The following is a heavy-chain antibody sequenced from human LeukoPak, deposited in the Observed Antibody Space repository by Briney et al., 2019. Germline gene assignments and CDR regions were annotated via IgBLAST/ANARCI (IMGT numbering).Heavy chain of an antibody. CDR1: GFTFSTYA. V-gene: IGHV3-30-3*01. CDR2: VSYDGNNK. D-gene: IGHD2-2*01. CDR3: ARVGDCSSTSCFNTYYYYAMDV. Sequence: GGSLRLSCAASGFTFSTYAMHWVRQAPGKGLEWVAVVSYDGNNKYYADSVKGRFTISRDNSKNTLYLQMNSLRAEDTAVYYCARVGDCSSTSCFNTYYYYAMDVWGQGTTVTVSS. J-gene: IGHJ6*02.